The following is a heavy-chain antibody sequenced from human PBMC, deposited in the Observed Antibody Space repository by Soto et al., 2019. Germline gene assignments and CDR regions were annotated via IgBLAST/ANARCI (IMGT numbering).Heavy chain of an antibody. D-gene: IGHD3-10*01. CDR2: IGVAGDT. Sequence: GGSLRLSCAASGFVFSDHDMHWVRQVPGKGLEWVSEIGVAGDTYYPDSVKGRFTISRENARKTLYLQMTSLRVGDTATYYCVRDRYYGSGSLFENWGQGTPVTVSS. CDR3: VRDRYYGSGSLFEN. CDR1: GFVFSDHD. V-gene: IGHV3-13*01. J-gene: IGHJ4*02.